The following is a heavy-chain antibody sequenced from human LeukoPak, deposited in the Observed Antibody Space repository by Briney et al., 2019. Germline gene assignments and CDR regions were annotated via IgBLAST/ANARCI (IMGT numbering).Heavy chain of an antibody. CDR3: AKGGYYGSGSYNDY. CDR1: GFTFSSYG. CDR2: IRYDGSNK. Sequence: GGSLRLSCAASGFTFSSYGMHWVRQAPGKGLEGVAFIRYDGSNKYYADSVKGRFTISRDNSKNTLYLHVNSLRAEDTAVYYCAKGGYYGSGSYNDYWGQGTLVTVSS. D-gene: IGHD3-10*01. V-gene: IGHV3-30*02. J-gene: IGHJ4*02.